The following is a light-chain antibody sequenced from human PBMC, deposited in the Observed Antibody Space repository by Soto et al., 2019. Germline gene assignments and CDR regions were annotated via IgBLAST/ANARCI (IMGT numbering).Light chain of an antibody. CDR1: SSDVGSYNL. CDR2: EGS. CDR3: CSYAGSSTYV. Sequence: QSALTQPASVSGSPGQSITISCTGTSSDVGSYNLVSWYQQHPGKAPKLMIYEGSKRPSGVSNRFSGSKSCNTASLTISGLQAEDEADYYCCSYAGSSTYVFGTGTKGTV. J-gene: IGLJ1*01. V-gene: IGLV2-23*01.